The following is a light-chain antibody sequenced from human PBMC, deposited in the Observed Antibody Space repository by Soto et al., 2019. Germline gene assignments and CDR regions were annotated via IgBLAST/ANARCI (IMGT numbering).Light chain of an antibody. CDR2: GAS. Sequence: EIVMTQSPATLSVSPGERATLSCRASQSVRSSVAWYQQKPGQAPRLLIHGASTRVTGIPARFSGSWSGTEFNLTLSSLQAEDFAVYHCLQDNNWPPWTFGQGTKVEIK. J-gene: IGKJ1*01. CDR1: QSVRSS. V-gene: IGKV3-15*01. CDR3: LQDNNWPPWT.